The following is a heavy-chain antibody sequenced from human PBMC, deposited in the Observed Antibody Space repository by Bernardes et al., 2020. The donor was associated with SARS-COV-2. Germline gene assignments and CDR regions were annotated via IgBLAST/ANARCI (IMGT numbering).Heavy chain of an antibody. V-gene: IGHV4-34*01. Sequence: SETLSLTCAVYGGSFSGYYWSWIRQPPGKGLEWIGEINHSGSTNYNPSLKSRVTISVDTSKNQFSLKLSSVTAADTAVYYCARGSNDYGYGMDVWGQGTTVTVSS. D-gene: IGHD4-17*01. J-gene: IGHJ6*02. CDR3: ARGSNDYGYGMDV. CDR1: GGSFSGYY. CDR2: INHSGST.